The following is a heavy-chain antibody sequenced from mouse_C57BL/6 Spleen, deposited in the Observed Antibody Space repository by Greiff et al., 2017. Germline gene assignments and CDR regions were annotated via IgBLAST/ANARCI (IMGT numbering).Heavy chain of an antibody. D-gene: IGHD4-1*01. V-gene: IGHV1-80*01. CDR1: GYAFSSYW. Sequence: QVQLQQSGAELVKPGASVKISCKASGYAFSSYWMNWVKQRPGKGLEWIGQLYPGDGDTNYNGKFKGKATLTAEKSSPTAYMQRSSLTSEDSSVYFCARSGVRVANWVGWFAYWGQGTLVTVSA. CDR3: ARSGVRVANWVGWFAY. CDR2: LYPGDGDT. J-gene: IGHJ3*01.